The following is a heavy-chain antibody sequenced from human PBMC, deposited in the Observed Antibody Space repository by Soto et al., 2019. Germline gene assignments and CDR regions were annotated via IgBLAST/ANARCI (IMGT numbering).Heavy chain of an antibody. V-gene: IGHV3-72*01. D-gene: IGHD5-18*01. CDR2: TRNKANSYTT. J-gene: IGHJ6*03. CDR3: ARGYSYETRTENYYYYMDV. CDR1: GFTFSDHY. Sequence: GGSLRLSCAASGFTFSDHYMDWVRQAPGKGLEWVGRTRNKANSYTTEYAASVKGRFTISRDDSKNSLYLQMNSLKTEDTAVYYCARGYSYETRTENYYYYMDVWGKGTTVTVSS.